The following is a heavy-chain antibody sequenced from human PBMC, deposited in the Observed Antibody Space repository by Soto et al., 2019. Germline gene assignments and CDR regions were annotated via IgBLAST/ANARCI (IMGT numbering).Heavy chain of an antibody. V-gene: IGHV3-30-3*01. CDR1: GFTFSNYI. D-gene: IGHD3-10*01. Sequence: QVQLVESGGGVVQPGRSLRLSCAASGFTFSNYIMHWVRQAPGKGLEWVAIILHDGNNKYYADSEKGRFTISRDNSKNTLYLQMNSLRNEDTAIYYCARDDEGGSYCDLGYWGQRTLVTVSS. CDR2: ILHDGNNK. J-gene: IGHJ4*02. CDR3: ARDDEGGSYCDLGY.